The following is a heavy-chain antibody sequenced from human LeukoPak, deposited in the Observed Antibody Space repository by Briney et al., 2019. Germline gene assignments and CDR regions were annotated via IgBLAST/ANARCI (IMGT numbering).Heavy chain of an antibody. Sequence: GGSLRLSCAASGFTFDDYAMHWVRQAPGKGLEWVSLISGDGGSTNYADSVKGRFTISRDNSENTLYLQMKSLRAEDTAVYYCARGDGYNFFDYWGQGTLVTVSS. J-gene: IGHJ4*02. CDR1: GFTFDDYA. CDR2: ISGDGGST. V-gene: IGHV3-43*02. CDR3: ARGDGYNFFDY. D-gene: IGHD5-24*01.